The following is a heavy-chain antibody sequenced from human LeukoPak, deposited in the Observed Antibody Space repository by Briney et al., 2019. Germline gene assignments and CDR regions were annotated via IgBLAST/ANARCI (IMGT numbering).Heavy chain of an antibody. CDR2: INPTGGST. V-gene: IGHV1-46*01. CDR1: GYTFISYQ. Sequence: ASVKVSCKASGYTFISYQMHWVRQAPGQGLEWMGIINPTGGSTSHAQKFQGRVTMTRDTSISTAYMELSRLRSDDTAVYYCARDPHYYDSWYFDLWGRGTLVTVSS. J-gene: IGHJ2*01. CDR3: ARDPHYYDSWYFDL. D-gene: IGHD3-22*01.